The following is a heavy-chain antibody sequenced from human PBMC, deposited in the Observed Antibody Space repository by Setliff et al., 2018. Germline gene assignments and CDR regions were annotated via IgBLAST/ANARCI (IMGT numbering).Heavy chain of an antibody. Sequence: PRASVKVSCKASGYTFTNYGFTWVRQAPGQGLEWMGMIITNTGKTSYPEKFQGRVTMTTDTYTGTGYMELRSLTSDDTAVYFCARFGGSCSSSSCYASDLWGQGTMVTVSS. D-gene: IGHD2-2*01. CDR3: ARFGGSCSSSSCYASDL. J-gene: IGHJ3*01. CDR1: GYTFTNYG. CDR2: IITNTGKT. V-gene: IGHV1-18*01.